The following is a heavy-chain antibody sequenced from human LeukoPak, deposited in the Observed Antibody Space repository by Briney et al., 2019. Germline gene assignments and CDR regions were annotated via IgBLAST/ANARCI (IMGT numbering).Heavy chain of an antibody. CDR2: IKQDGSEK. J-gene: IGHJ4*02. CDR1: GFDFSNYW. Sequence: GGSLRLSCAASGFDFSNYWMYWVRQAPGKGLEWVANIKQDGSEKYYVDSVRGRFTISRDDAKNSLSLQMNSLRAEDTAVYYCASNYGGWGQGTLVTVSS. V-gene: IGHV3-7*03. D-gene: IGHD4-11*01. CDR3: ASNYGG.